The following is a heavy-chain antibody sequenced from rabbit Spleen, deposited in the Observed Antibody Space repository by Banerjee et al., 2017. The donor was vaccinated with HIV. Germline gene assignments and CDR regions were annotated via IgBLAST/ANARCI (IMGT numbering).Heavy chain of an antibody. D-gene: IGHD8-1*01. CDR2: INTYTGKA. CDR3: ARDTGSSFSSYGMDL. V-gene: IGHV1S45*01. J-gene: IGHJ6*01. Sequence: QEQLVESGGGLVKPQGSLTLTCKASGFSFSDGDVMCWVRQAPGKGLQWIACINTYTGKAVYATWAKGRFTCSKTSSTTVTLQMTSLTVADTATYFCARDTGSSFSSYGMDLWGPGTLVTVS. CDR1: GFSFSDGDV.